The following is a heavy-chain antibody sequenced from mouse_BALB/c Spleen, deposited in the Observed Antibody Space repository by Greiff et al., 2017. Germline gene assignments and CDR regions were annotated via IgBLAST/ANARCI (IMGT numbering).Heavy chain of an antibody. J-gene: IGHJ4*01. CDR3: AGGDYRYDLYYYAMDY. V-gene: IGHV2-4-1*01. Sequence: VQLQQSGPGLVQPSQSLSITCTVSGFSLTSYGVHWVRQSPGKGLEWLGVIWSGGSTDYNAAFISRLSISKDNSKSQVFFKMNSLQADDTAIYYCAGGDYRYDLYYYAMDYWGQGTSVTVSS. D-gene: IGHD2-14*01. CDR2: IWSGGST. CDR1: GFSLTSYG.